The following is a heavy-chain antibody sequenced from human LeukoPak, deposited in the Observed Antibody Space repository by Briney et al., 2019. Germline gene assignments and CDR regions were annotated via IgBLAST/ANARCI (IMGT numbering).Heavy chain of an antibody. CDR3: ARRIYCSSTTCLGAFDI. CDR1: GYSFTSYW. CDR2: IYPGDSET. Sequence: GESLKISCKGSGYSFTSYWIGWVRQMPGKGLEWMGIIYPGDSETRYSPSFQGQVTISAVKSISTAYLQWSSLKASDTAMYYCARRIYCSSTTCLGAFDIWGQGTMVTVSS. J-gene: IGHJ3*02. V-gene: IGHV5-51*01. D-gene: IGHD2-2*01.